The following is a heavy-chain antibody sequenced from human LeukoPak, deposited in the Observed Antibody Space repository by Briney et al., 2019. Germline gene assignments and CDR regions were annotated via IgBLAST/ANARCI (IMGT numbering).Heavy chain of an antibody. Sequence: GGSLRLSCAASGFTFTTYAMTWVRRAPGMRLEWVSAISGSGDATYYADSAKGRFTISRDSSENTVYLQVSSLRAEDTAVYYCARLSGTSGTTSRVLHYWGQGALVTVSS. J-gene: IGHJ4*02. CDR2: ISGSGDAT. D-gene: IGHD1-1*01. CDR1: GFTFTTYA. CDR3: ARLSGTSGTTSRVLHY. V-gene: IGHV3-23*01.